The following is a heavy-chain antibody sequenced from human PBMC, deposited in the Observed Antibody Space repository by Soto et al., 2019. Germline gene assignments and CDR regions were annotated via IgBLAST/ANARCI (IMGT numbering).Heavy chain of an antibody. CDR1: GYSFTSYW. Sequence: PGESLKVSCKGSGYSFTSYWIGWVRQMPGKGLEWMGIIYPGDSDTRYSPSFQGQVTISADKSISTAYLQWSSLKASDTAMYYCATSEVQAAIIWHAFDIWGQGTMVTV. CDR2: IYPGDSDT. D-gene: IGHD2-2*01. V-gene: IGHV5-51*01. J-gene: IGHJ3*02. CDR3: ATSEVQAAIIWHAFDI.